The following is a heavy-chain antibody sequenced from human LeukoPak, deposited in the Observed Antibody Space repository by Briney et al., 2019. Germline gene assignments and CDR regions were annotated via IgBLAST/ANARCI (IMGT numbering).Heavy chain of an antibody. CDR3: ARDRYSGSYPLDY. Sequence: GSLRLSCAASGFTFSDYYMSWIRQAPGKGLEWVSYISSSGSIIYYADSVKGRFTISRDNAKNSLYLQMNSLRAEDTALYYCARDRYSGSYPLDYWGQGTLVTGSS. V-gene: IGHV3-11*01. CDR1: GFTFSDYY. CDR2: ISSSGSII. J-gene: IGHJ4*02. D-gene: IGHD1-26*01.